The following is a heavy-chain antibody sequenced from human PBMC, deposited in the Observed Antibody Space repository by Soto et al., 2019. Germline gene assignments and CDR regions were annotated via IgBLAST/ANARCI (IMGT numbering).Heavy chain of an antibody. V-gene: IGHV3-23*01. J-gene: IGHJ6*02. Sequence: EVQLLESGGGLVQPGGSLRLSCAASGFTFSSFALNWVRQAPGKGLEWVSIISGSADSTFYADSVKGRFTISRDNSKNMLYRQINSLRAEDTAVYYCAKPRGAMIYAISVYGMDVWGQGTTVTVSS. CDR3: AKPRGAMIYAISVYGMDV. CDR1: GFTFSSFA. D-gene: IGHD2-8*01. CDR2: ISGSADST.